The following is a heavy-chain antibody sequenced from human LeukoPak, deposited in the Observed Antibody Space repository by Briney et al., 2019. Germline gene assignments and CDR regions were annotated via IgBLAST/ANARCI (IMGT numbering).Heavy chain of an antibody. J-gene: IGHJ4*02. CDR1: GGTFSSYA. CDR3: AREQYYYGSGSYGDY. CDR2: IIPIFGTA. Sequence: SVKVSCKASGGTFSSYAISWVRQAPGQGLEWMGGIIPIFGTANYAQKFQGRVTMTRNTSISTAYMELSSLRSDDTAVYYCAREQYYYGSGSYGDYWGQGTLVTVSS. D-gene: IGHD3-10*01. V-gene: IGHV1-69*05.